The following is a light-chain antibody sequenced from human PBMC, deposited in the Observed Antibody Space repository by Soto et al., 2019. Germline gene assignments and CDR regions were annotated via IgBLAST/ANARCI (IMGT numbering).Light chain of an antibody. J-gene: IGLJ2*01. Sequence: QSVLTQPPSASGTPGQRVSISCSGSRSNVEGNPVNWYHQGPGAAPKLLIFSNTQRPSGVPDRFSGSKSATSASLAISGLQSEDEAYYYCASWDDRLGGVVFGGGTKLTVL. CDR1: RSNVEGNP. CDR3: ASWDDRLGGVV. V-gene: IGLV1-44*01. CDR2: SNT.